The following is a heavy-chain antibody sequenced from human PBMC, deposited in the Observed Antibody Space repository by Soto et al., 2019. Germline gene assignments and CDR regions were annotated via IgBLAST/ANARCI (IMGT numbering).Heavy chain of an antibody. V-gene: IGHV4-34*01. CDR2: INHSGST. Sequence: SETLSLTCAVYGGSFSGYYWSWSRQPPWKGLEWIGEINHSGSTNYNPSLKSRVTISVDTSKNQFSLKLSSVTAADTAVYYCARFRYSSSWYGRAYYFDYWGQGTLVTVSS. D-gene: IGHD6-13*01. J-gene: IGHJ4*02. CDR1: GGSFSGYY. CDR3: ARFRYSSSWYGRAYYFDY.